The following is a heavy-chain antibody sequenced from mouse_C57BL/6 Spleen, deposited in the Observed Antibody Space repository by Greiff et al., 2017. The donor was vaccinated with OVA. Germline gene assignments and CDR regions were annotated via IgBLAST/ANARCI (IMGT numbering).Heavy chain of an antibody. V-gene: IGHV10-1*01. Sequence: EVMLVESGGGLVQPKGSLKLSCAASGFSFNTYAMNWVRQAPGKGLEWVARIRSKSNNYATYYADSVKDRFTISRDDSESMLYLQMNNLKTEDTAMYYCVRQGYSNCFDYWGQGTTLTVSS. D-gene: IGHD2-5*01. J-gene: IGHJ2*01. CDR3: VRQGYSNCFDY. CDR1: GFSFNTYA. CDR2: IRSKSNNYAT.